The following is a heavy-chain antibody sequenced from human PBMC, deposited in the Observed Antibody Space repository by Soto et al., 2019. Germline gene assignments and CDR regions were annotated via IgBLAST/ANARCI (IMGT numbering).Heavy chain of an antibody. Sequence: QVQLQESGPGLVKPSQTLSLTCTVSGGSISSGGYYWSWIRPHPGKGLEWIGYISYSGSTYYNPTLNSQVTITIEPSKNHSSLKLSSVTAADTTVYYCATGRLVAGKGYYYYYSMDVWGQGTTVTVSS. CDR2: ISYSGST. V-gene: IGHV4-31*01. D-gene: IGHD6-19*01. CDR1: GGSISSGGYY. J-gene: IGHJ6*02. CDR3: ATGRLVAGKGYYYYYSMDV.